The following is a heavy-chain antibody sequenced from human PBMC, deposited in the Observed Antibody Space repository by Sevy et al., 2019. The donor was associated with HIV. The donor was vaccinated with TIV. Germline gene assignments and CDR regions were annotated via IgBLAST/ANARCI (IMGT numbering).Heavy chain of an antibody. CDR2: ISGSGGST. CDR3: AKGSSGYLYAFDI. Sequence: GGSLRLSCAASGFTFSSYAMSWVHQAPGKGLEWVSAISGSGGSTYYADSVKGRFTISRDNSKNTLYLQMNSLRAEDTAVYYCAKGSSGYLYAFDIWGQGTMVTVSS. CDR1: GFTFSSYA. V-gene: IGHV3-23*01. D-gene: IGHD3-22*01. J-gene: IGHJ3*02.